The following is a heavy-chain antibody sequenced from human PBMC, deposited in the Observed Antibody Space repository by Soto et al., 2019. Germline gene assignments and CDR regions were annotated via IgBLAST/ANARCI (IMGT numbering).Heavy chain of an antibody. CDR2: IIPILGIA. J-gene: IGHJ6*02. D-gene: IGHD3-10*01. Sequence: QVQLVQSGAEVKKPGSSVKVSCKVSGGTFSSYTISWVRQAPGQGLEWMGRIIPILGIANYAQKFQGRVTITADKSTSTAYMELSSLRSEDTAVYYCARGLTMVRGVITDYYYYGMDVWGQGTTVTVSS. CDR1: GGTFSSYT. V-gene: IGHV1-69*02. CDR3: ARGLTMVRGVITDYYYYGMDV.